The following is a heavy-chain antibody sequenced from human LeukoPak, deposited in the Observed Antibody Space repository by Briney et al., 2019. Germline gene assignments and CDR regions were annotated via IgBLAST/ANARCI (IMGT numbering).Heavy chain of an antibody. J-gene: IGHJ6*03. CDR3: ARGWEDIVVVPAADYYYYYMDV. D-gene: IGHD2-2*01. CDR2: MNPNSGNT. CDR1: GYTFTSYD. Sequence: ASVKVSCKASGYTFTSYDINWVRQATGQGLEWMGWMNPNSGNTGYAQKFQGRVTITRNTSISTAYMELSSLRSEDTAVYYCARGWEDIVVVPAADYYYYYMDVWGKGTTVTVSS. V-gene: IGHV1-8*03.